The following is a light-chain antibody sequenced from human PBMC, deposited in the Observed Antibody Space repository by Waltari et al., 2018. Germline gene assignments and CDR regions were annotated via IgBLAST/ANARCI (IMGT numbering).Light chain of an antibody. CDR3: HQYHNWPPLT. J-gene: IGKJ4*01. Sequence: ETVMTQFPVTLSVSPGQRATLPCRASESVSTNLAWYQERPGQAPRLLIFGASTRATGIPARFSGSGSGTEFTLTISSLQSEDSAIYYCHQYHNWPPLTFGGGTRVEI. V-gene: IGKV3-15*01. CDR1: ESVSTN. CDR2: GAS.